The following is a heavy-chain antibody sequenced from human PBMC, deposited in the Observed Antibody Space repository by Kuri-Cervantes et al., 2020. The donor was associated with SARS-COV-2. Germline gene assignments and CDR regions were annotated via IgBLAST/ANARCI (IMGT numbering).Heavy chain of an antibody. V-gene: IGHV1-2*02. CDR2: INPKSGGT. CDR1: GYTFTGYY. CDR3: ATEGYSIIIWAFAH. J-gene: IGHJ3*01. D-gene: IGHD3-22*01. Sequence: ASVKVSCKASGYTFTGYYMHWVRQAPGQGLEWMGWINPKSGGTNYAQKFQGRVTMTRETFISAAYMELSTLRTVETAVYYCATEGYSIIIWAFAHWGQGTKVTV.